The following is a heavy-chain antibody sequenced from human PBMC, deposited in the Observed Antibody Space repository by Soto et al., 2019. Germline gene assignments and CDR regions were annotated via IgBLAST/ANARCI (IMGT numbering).Heavy chain of an antibody. CDR1: GGSISGGDSY. CDR3: ARHGARDYDILTGYYPFDP. Sequence: PSETLSLTCTVSGGSISGGDSYWSWIRQRPGKGLEWIGYMYYSGSFYYNPSLKGRVMISLDTSKNQFSLRVSSVTAADTAVYYCARHGARDYDILTGYYPFDPWGQGTLVTVSS. V-gene: IGHV4-31*03. CDR2: MYYSGSF. J-gene: IGHJ5*02. D-gene: IGHD3-9*01.